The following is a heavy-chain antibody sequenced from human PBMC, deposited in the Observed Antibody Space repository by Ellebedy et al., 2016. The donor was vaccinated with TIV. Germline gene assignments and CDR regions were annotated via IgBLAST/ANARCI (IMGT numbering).Heavy chain of an antibody. D-gene: IGHD3-10*01. J-gene: IGHJ6*02. V-gene: IGHV4-39*02. CDR3: VRGVREIYYYGMDV. CDR1: GDSISSSPYH. CDR2: ISYSGDT. Sequence: MPSETLSLTCTVSGDSISSSPYHWGWIRQPPGKGLEWIGSISYSGDTYYSPSLKSRVTISADTSKNNFSLKLTSVTAADTALDYCVRGVREIYYYGMDVWGQGTTVTVSS.